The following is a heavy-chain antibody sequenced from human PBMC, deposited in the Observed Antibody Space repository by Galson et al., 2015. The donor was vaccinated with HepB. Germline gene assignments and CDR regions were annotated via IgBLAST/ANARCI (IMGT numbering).Heavy chain of an antibody. CDR2: ISSNGGST. J-gene: IGHJ4*02. CDR3: VKEGAAAGTGELDY. Sequence: SLRLSCAASGFTFSSYAMHWVRQTPGKGLEYVSAISSNGGSTYYADSVKGRFTISRDNSKNTLYLQMSSLRAEDTAVYYCVKEGAAAGTGELDYWGQGTLVTVSS. V-gene: IGHV3-64D*06. D-gene: IGHD6-13*01. CDR1: GFTFSSYA.